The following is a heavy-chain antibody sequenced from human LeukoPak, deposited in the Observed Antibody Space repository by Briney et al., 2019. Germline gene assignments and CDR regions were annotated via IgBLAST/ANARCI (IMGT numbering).Heavy chain of an antibody. V-gene: IGHV4-39*07. Sequence: PSETLSLTCTVSGGSISSSSYYWGWIRQPPGKGLEWIGSIYYSGSTYYNPSLKSRVTISVDTSKNQFSLKLSSVTAADTAVYYCARDNIVVVPAAIWGEIADYYYGMDVWGQGTTVTVSS. J-gene: IGHJ6*02. D-gene: IGHD2-2*01. CDR1: GGSISSSSYY. CDR3: ARDNIVVVPAAIWGEIADYYYGMDV. CDR2: IYYSGST.